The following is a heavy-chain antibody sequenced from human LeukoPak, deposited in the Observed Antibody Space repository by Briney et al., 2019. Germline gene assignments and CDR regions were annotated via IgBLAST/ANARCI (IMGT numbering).Heavy chain of an antibody. D-gene: IGHD4-17*01. V-gene: IGHV4-31*03. CDR3: AREGTVTGPFGY. CDR2: IYYSGST. Sequence: SQTLSLTCTVSGGSISSGGYYWSWIRQHPGKGLEWIGYIYYSGSTYYNPSLKSRVTISVDTSKNQFSLKLSSVTAADTAVYYCAREGTVTGPFGYWGQGTLVTVSS. CDR1: GGSISSGGYY. J-gene: IGHJ4*02.